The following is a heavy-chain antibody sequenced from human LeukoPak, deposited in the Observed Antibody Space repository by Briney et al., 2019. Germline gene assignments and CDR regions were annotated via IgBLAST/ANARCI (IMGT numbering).Heavy chain of an antibody. D-gene: IGHD3-9*01. J-gene: IGHJ4*02. V-gene: IGHV3-66*01. CDR3: AKDMYYDILTGYYTIGYYFDY. CDR1: GFTVSSNY. CDR2: IYSGGST. Sequence: GGSLRLSCAASGFTVSSNYMSWVRQAPGKGLEWVSVIYSGGSTYYADSVKGRFTISRDNSKNTLYLQMNSLRAEDTAVYYCAKDMYYDILTGYYTIGYYFDYWGQGTLVTVSS.